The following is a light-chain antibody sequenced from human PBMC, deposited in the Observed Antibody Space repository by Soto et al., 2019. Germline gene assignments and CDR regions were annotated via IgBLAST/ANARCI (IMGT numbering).Light chain of an antibody. V-gene: IGKV3-15*01. CDR2: AAS. CDR3: QHYNNWPPIT. CDR1: QSVSGK. Sequence: EILMTQSPATLSLSPGEIATLSCGASQSVSGKLAWYQQKPGQAPRLLIYAASTRATGLPARFSGSGSGTEFTLTISSLQSEDFAVYYCQHYNNWPPITFGQGTRLEIK. J-gene: IGKJ5*01.